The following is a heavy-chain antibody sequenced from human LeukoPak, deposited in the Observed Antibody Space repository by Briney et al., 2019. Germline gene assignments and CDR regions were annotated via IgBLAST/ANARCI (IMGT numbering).Heavy chain of an antibody. CDR1: GGSFSGYY. CDR3: ARGTQWELPSKGFDH. Sequence: SETLSLTCAVYGGSFSGYYWSWIRQPPGKGLEWIGEINHSGSTNYNPSLKSRVTISVDTSKNQFSLKLSSVTAADTAVYYCARGTQWELPSKGFDHWGQGTLVTVSS. D-gene: IGHD1-26*01. J-gene: IGHJ4*02. CDR2: INHSGST. V-gene: IGHV4-34*01.